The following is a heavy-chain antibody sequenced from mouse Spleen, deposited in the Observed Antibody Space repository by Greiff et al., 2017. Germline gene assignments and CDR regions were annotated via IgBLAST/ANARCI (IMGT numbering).Heavy chain of an antibody. CDR1: GFTFSSYA. J-gene: IGHJ2*01. V-gene: IGHV5-9-3*01. CDR3: ARQFDY. CDR2: ISSGGSYT. Sequence: LVESGGGLVKPGGSLKLSCAASGFTFSSYAMSWVRQTPEKRLEWVATISSGGSYTYYPDSVKGRFTISRDNAKNTLYLQMSSLRSEDTAMYYCARQFDYWGQGTTLTVSS.